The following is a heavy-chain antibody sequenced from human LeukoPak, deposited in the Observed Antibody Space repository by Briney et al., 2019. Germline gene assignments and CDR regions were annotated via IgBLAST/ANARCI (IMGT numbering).Heavy chain of an antibody. Sequence: SETLSLTCTVSGGSISSYYWSWIRQPPGKGLEWIGYIYYSGSTNYNPSLKSRVTISVDTSKNQFSLKLTSVTAADTAVYYCTRDEPLAGWYFDLWGRGTLVTVSS. CDR2: IYYSGST. V-gene: IGHV4-59*01. CDR1: GGSISSYY. J-gene: IGHJ2*01. CDR3: TRDEPLAGWYFDL. D-gene: IGHD1-14*01.